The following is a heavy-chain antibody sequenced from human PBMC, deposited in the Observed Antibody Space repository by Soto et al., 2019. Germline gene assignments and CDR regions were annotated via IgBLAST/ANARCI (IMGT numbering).Heavy chain of an antibody. CDR3: ARAQDGYSDAFDI. CDR1: GFTFSSYW. CDR2: IKQDGSEK. V-gene: IGHV3-7*05. J-gene: IGHJ3*02. Sequence: GGSLRLSCAASGFTFSSYWMSWVRQAPGKGLEWEANIKQDGSEKYYVDSVKGRFTISRDNAKNSLYLQMNSLRAEDTAVYYCARAQDGYSDAFDIWGQGTMVTVSS. D-gene: IGHD6-13*01.